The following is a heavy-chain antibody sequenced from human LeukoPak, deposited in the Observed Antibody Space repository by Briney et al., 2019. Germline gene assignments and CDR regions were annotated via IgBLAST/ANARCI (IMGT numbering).Heavy chain of an antibody. J-gene: IGHJ4*02. D-gene: IGHD3-22*01. V-gene: IGHV4-59*01. CDR3: ARDSRGDYYDSSGYDY. Sequence: SGTLSLTCTVSGGSISSYYWSWIRQPPGKGLEWIGYIYYSGSTNYNPSLKSRVTISVDTSKNQFSLKLSSVTAADTAVYYCARDSRGDYYDSSGYDYWGQGTLVTVSS. CDR2: IYYSGST. CDR1: GGSISSYY.